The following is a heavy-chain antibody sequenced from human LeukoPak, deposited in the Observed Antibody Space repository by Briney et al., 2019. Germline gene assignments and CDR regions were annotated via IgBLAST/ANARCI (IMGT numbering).Heavy chain of an antibody. CDR2: ISYDGSNK. D-gene: IGHD6-19*01. J-gene: IGHJ1*01. V-gene: IGHV3-30*04. CDR3: ARDLPGITVAGATEH. CDR1: GFTFSSYV. Sequence: GGSLRLSCAASGFTFSSYVMHWVRQPPGKGLEWVAVISYDGSNKYYADSVKGRFTISRDNSKNTLYLQMNSLRAEDTAVYYCARDLPGITVAGATEHWGQGTLVTVSS.